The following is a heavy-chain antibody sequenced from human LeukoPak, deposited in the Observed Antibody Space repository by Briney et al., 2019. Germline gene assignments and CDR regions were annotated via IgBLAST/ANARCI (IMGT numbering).Heavy chain of an antibody. J-gene: IGHJ4*02. D-gene: IGHD2-2*01. CDR2: ISGRGDST. Sequence: GGSLRLSCAASGFTVNNYMSWVRQAPGKGLEWVSAISGRGDSTWYADSVKGRFTISRDNSKNTLYLQMSSLRADDTAVYFCLACYRSIPCYWGQGTLVTVSS. V-gene: IGHV3-23*01. CDR3: LACYRSIPCY. CDR1: GFTVNNY.